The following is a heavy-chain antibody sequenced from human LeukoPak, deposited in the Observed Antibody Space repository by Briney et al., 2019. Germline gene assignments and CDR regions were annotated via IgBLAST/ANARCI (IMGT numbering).Heavy chain of an antibody. D-gene: IGHD6-19*01. CDR3: ARVVAVAARDY. J-gene: IGHJ4*02. Sequence: GGSLRLSCAASGFTFSSYWMHWVRQASGKGLVWVSRINSDGSSTSYADSVKGRFTISRDNAKNTLYLQMNSLRAEDTAVYYCARVVAVAARDYWGQGTLVTVSS. V-gene: IGHV3-74*01. CDR1: GFTFSSYW. CDR2: INSDGSST.